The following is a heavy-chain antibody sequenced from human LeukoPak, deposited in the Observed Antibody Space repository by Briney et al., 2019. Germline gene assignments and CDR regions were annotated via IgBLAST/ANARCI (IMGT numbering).Heavy chain of an antibody. Sequence: SGGSLRLSCAASGFTFSSYGMHWVRQAPGKGLEWVAIIWSDGSTKYYADSLKGRFTISRDNSKNTLYLQMNSLRDEDTAVYFCARDFIYAFDIWGQGTMVTVSS. D-gene: IGHD3-3*02. CDR1: GFTFSSYG. CDR2: IWSDGSTK. CDR3: ARDFIYAFDI. V-gene: IGHV3-33*01. J-gene: IGHJ3*02.